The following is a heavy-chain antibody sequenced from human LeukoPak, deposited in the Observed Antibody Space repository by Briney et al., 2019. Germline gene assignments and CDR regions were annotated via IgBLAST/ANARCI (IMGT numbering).Heavy chain of an antibody. J-gene: IGHJ4*02. CDR2: INTNTGNP. D-gene: IGHD6-13*01. V-gene: IGHV7-4-1*02. CDR1: GYTFTSYA. Sequence: GASVKVSCKASGYTFTSYAMNWVRQAPGQGLEWMGWINTNTGNPTYAQGFTGRFVFSLDTSVSTAYLQISGLKAEDTAVYYCARAEPGIAAAGYDYWGQGTLVTVSS. CDR3: ARAEPGIAAAGYDY.